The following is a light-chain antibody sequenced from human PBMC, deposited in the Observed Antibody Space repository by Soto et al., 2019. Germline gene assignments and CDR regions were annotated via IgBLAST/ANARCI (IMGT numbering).Light chain of an antibody. CDR2: GAS. CDR3: QQYGSSPPIT. Sequence: EIVLTQSPGTLSLSPGERATLSCRASQTVHSNYLAWYQQKPGQAPRLLIYGASSRATGIPDRFSGSGSGTDFTLTISRLEPEDFAVYYCQQYGSSPPITFGQGTRLEI. CDR1: QTVHSNY. J-gene: IGKJ5*01. V-gene: IGKV3-20*01.